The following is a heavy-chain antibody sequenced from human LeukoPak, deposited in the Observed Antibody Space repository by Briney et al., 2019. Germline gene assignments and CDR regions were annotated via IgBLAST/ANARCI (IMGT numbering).Heavy chain of an antibody. CDR3: AQELKIGH. Sequence: GGSLRLSCAASGFTFSNFWMHWVRQAPGKGLVWVSRINSDGSTTHYADSVKGRFTISRDNAKNTLYLQMNSLRAEDTALYYCAQELKIGHWGWGTLVTVSS. CDR2: INSDGSTT. CDR1: GFTFSNFW. J-gene: IGHJ4*02. V-gene: IGHV3-74*01. D-gene: IGHD2-21*01.